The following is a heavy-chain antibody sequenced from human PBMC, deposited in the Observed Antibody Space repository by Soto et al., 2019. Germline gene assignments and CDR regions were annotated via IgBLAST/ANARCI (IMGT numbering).Heavy chain of an antibody. J-gene: IGHJ6*02. D-gene: IGHD3-3*01. CDR1: GYTFTGYY. Sequence: ASVKVSCKASGYTFTGYYMHWVRQAPGQGLEWMGWINPNSGGTNYAQKFQGRVTMTRDTSISTAYMELSRLRSDDTAVYYCARSYYDFWSGYPPPDHYYYGMEVWGQGTTVTVSS. CDR3: ARSYYDFWSGYPPPDHYYYGMEV. V-gene: IGHV1-2*02. CDR2: INPNSGGT.